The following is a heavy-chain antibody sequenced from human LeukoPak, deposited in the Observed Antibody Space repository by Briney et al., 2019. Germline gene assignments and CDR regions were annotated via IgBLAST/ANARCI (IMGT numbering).Heavy chain of an antibody. CDR1: GFTFSSYA. Sequence: GSLRLSCAASGFTFSSYAMSWIRQPAGKGLEWIGRIYTSGSTNYNPSLESRVTISVDTSKNQFSLKLSSVTAADTAVYYCARMRTLQQQIDYWGQGTLVTVSS. CDR3: ARMRTLQQQIDY. CDR2: IYTSGST. J-gene: IGHJ4*02. D-gene: IGHD4-11*01. V-gene: IGHV4-4*07.